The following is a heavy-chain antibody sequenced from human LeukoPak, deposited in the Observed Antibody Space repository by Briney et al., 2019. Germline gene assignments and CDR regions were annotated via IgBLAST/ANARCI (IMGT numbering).Heavy chain of an antibody. CDR1: GFTFSTYG. CDR2: IGGDGGST. V-gene: IGHV3-64D*06. D-gene: IGHD6-19*01. Sequence: GGSLRLSCSASGFTFSTYGMHWVRQAPGKGLECVSTIGGDGGSTRYADSVKGRFTISRDNSKNMLYLQMSSLITEDTAVYYCVKGWYGFYYWGQGALVTVSS. CDR3: VKGWYGFYY. J-gene: IGHJ4*02.